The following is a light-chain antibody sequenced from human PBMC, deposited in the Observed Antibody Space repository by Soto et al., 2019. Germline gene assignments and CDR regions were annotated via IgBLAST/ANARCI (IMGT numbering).Light chain of an antibody. CDR1: SSDIGAYNF. V-gene: IGLV2-14*01. CDR3: SSYTSVSIVVV. Sequence: QSALTQPAAVSGSPGQSITISCTGTSSDIGAYNFVSWYQHHPGKAPKLIIFEVNNRPPGVSNRFSGSKSGSTASLRISDLQAEDEADYYCSSYTSVSIVVVFGGGTQLTVL. CDR2: EVN. J-gene: IGLJ7*01.